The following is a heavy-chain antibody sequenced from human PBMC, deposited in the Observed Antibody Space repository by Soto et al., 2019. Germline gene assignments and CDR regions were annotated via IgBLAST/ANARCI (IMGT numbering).Heavy chain of an antibody. V-gene: IGHV3-30*18. J-gene: IGHJ4*02. Sequence: QVQLVESGGGVVQPGRSLRLSCAASGFTFSSYGMHWVRQAPGKGLEWVAVISYDGSNKYYADSVKGRFTISRDNSKNTLYLQMNSLRAEDTAVYYCAKHAGTSWQLAPNYFDYWGQGTLVTVSS. CDR3: AKHAGTSWQLAPNYFDY. CDR2: ISYDGSNK. CDR1: GFTFSSYG. D-gene: IGHD6-13*01.